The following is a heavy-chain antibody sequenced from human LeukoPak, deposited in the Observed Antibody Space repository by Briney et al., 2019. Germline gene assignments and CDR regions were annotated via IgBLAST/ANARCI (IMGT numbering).Heavy chain of an antibody. J-gene: IGHJ5*02. CDR2: IKQDGSEK. CDR3: ARDQEDSSWKEYNWFDP. Sequence: PGGSLRLSCAASGFTFSSYWMSWVRQAPGKGLEWVANIKQDGSEKYYVDSVKGRFTISRDNAKNSLYLQMNSLRAEDTAVYYCARDQEDSSWKEYNWFDPWGQGTLVTVSS. CDR1: GFTFSSYW. D-gene: IGHD6-13*01. V-gene: IGHV3-7*01.